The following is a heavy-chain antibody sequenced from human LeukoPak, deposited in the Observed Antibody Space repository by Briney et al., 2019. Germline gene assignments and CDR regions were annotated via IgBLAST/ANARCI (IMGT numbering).Heavy chain of an antibody. V-gene: IGHV4-39*01. CDR3: ARHTLPDWYFDL. CDR2: IYYSGST. Sequence: SETLSLTCTVSGGSISGSSYYWGWIRQPPGKGLEWIGSIYYSGSTYYNPSLKSRVTISVDTSKNQFSLKLSSVTAADTAVYYCARHTLPDWYFDLWGRGTLVTVSS. CDR1: GGSISGSSYY. J-gene: IGHJ2*01.